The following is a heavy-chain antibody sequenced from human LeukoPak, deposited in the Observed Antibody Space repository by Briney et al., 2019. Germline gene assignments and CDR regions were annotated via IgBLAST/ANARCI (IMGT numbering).Heavy chain of an antibody. CDR2: INPNSGGT. J-gene: IGHJ6*02. V-gene: IGHV1-2*04. CDR1: GYTLTGYY. CDR3: ARHSSGFYYGMDV. D-gene: IGHD6-19*01. Sequence: ASVKVSCKASGYTLTGYYMHWVRQAPGQGLEWMGWINPNSGGTNYAQKFQGWVTMTRDTSISTAYMELSRLRSDDTAVYYCARHSSGFYYGMDVWGQGTTVTVSS.